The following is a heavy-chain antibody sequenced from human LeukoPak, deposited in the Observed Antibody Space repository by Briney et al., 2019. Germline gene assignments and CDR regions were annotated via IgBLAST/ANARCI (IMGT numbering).Heavy chain of an antibody. CDR1: GFTFSSYS. V-gene: IGHV3-48*01. J-gene: IGHJ4*02. D-gene: IGHD6-6*01. CDR3: ARDRSVGVLPAPPFDF. CDR2: ISSSSSTI. Sequence: GGSLRLSCAASGFTFSSYSMNWVRQAPGKGLEWVSYISSSSSTIYYADSVKGRFTISRDNAKNSLYLQMNSLRAEDTAVYYCARDRSVGVLPAPPFDFWGQGTLVTVSS.